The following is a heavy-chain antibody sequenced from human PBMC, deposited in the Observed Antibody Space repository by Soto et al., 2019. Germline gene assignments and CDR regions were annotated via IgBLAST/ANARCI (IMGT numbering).Heavy chain of an antibody. CDR3: AREQRLRYFDWLDY. CDR1: GFTFSSYE. D-gene: IGHD3-9*01. CDR2: ISSSGSTI. J-gene: IGHJ4*02. Sequence: PGGSLRLSCAASGFTFSSYEMNWVRQAPGKGLEWVSYISSSGSTIYYADSVKGRFTIYRDNAKNSLYLQMNSLRAEDTAVYYCAREQRLRYFDWLDYWGQGTLVTVSS. V-gene: IGHV3-48*03.